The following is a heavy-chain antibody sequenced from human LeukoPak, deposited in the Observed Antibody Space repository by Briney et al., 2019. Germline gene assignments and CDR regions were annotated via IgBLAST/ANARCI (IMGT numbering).Heavy chain of an antibody. CDR1: GFTFSIYW. CDR2: IKQDGSEK. D-gene: IGHD3-22*01. V-gene: IGHV3-7*01. J-gene: IGHJ4*02. CDR3: ARLFTMIRYFDY. Sequence: GGSLRLSCAASGFTFSIYWMSWVRQAPGKGLEWVANIKQDGSEKYYVDSVKGRFTISRDNAKNSLYLQMNSLRAEDTAVYYCARLFTMIRYFDYWGQGTLVTVSS.